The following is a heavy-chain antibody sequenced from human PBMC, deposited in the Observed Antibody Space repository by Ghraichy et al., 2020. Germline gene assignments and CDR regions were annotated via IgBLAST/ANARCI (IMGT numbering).Heavy chain of an antibody. J-gene: IGHJ4*02. V-gene: IGHV4-4*09. CDR2: IYSTGTT. CDR1: GGSISNNY. Sequence: SETLSLTCNVSGGSISNNYWSWIRQPPGRGLEWIGYIYSTGTTNYNPSLKSRVTISLDTSKIQFSLELTSVTAADTAMYYCARRNPYYGGNSNFDHWGQGTQVTVS. CDR3: ARRNPYYGGNSNFDH. D-gene: IGHD4-23*01.